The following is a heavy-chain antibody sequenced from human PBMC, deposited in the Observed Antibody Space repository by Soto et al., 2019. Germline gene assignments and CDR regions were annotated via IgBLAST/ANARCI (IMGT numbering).Heavy chain of an antibody. J-gene: IGHJ4*02. CDR2: IYHSGTT. CDR1: GDSMSNTNW. V-gene: IGHV4-4*02. D-gene: IGHD3-3*01. CDR3: AKRSLRRLRFVETH. Sequence: PSETLSLTCVVSGDSMSNTNWWSWVRQPPGKGLEWVGEIYHSGTTNYNPSLKSRVTLSVDKSKNQFSLGLNSVTAADTAVYYCAKRSLRRLRFVETHWGQGTLVTVSS.